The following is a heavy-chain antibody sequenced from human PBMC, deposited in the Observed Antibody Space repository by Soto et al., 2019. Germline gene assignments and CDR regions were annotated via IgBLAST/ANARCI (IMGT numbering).Heavy chain of an antibody. V-gene: IGHV1-3*01. D-gene: IGHD6-19*01. CDR3: ARDRGLEQWLVHYLFDY. Sequence: GASVKVSCKASGYTFTSYSMHWVRHAPGQRLEWMGWINAGNGNTKYSQKFQGRVTITRDTSASTAYMELSSLRSEDTAVYYCARDRGLEQWLVHYLFDYWGQGTLVTVSS. CDR1: GYTFTSYS. J-gene: IGHJ4*02. CDR2: INAGNGNT.